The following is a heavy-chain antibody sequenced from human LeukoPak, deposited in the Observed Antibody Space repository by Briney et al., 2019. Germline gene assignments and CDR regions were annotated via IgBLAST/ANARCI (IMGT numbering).Heavy chain of an antibody. CDR3: AREQQLSTSNWFDP. CDR1: GYTFTGYY. J-gene: IGHJ5*02. V-gene: IGHV1-2*02. CDR2: INPNGGGT. D-gene: IGHD6-13*01. Sequence: ASVKVSCKASGYTFTGYYMHWVRQAPGQGLEWMGWINPNGGGTNYAQKFQGRVTMTRDTSISTAYMELSRLRSDDTAVYYCAREQQLSTSNWFDPWGQGTLVTVSS.